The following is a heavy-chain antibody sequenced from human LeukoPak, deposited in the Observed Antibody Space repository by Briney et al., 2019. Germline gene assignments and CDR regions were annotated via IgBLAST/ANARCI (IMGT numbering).Heavy chain of an antibody. CDR2: ISGSGGST. J-gene: IGHJ4*02. V-gene: IGHV3-23*01. CDR1: GFTFSSYA. CDR3: AKDQTFGVVYY. D-gene: IGHD3-3*01. Sequence: GGFLSLSCAASGFTFSSYAMSWVRQAPGKGLEWVSAISGSGGSTYYADSVKGRFTISRDNSKNTLYLQMNSLRAEDTAVYYCAKDQTFGVVYYWGQGTLVTVSS.